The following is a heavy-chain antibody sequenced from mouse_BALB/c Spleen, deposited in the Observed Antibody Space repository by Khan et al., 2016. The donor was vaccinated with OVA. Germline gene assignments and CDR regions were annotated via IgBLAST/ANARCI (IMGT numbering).Heavy chain of an antibody. CDR2: INPNNGGT. Sequence: EVQLQQSGPELVKPGASVKISCKTSGYTFTEYTMHWVKQSHGKSLEWIGRINPNNGGTSYNQKFKGKATLTVDKSSSTAYMELRRLTSEDSAEYYGARRDYYGYYWFFDVWGAGTTVTVSS. CDR1: GYTFTEYT. D-gene: IGHD1-2*01. CDR3: ARRDYYGYYWFFDV. V-gene: IGHV1-22*01. J-gene: IGHJ1*01.